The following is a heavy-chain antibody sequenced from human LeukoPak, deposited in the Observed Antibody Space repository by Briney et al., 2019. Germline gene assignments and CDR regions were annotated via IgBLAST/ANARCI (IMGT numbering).Heavy chain of an antibody. CDR3: ARVSSVRLERRSAFDI. CDR1: GYTFTSYG. D-gene: IGHD1-1*01. CDR2: ISAYNGNT. J-gene: IGHJ3*02. V-gene: IGHV1-18*01. Sequence: GASVKVSCKASGYTFTSYGISWVRQAPGQGLEWMGWISAYNGNTNYAQKLQGRVTMTTDTSTSTAYMELRSLRSDDTAVYYCARVSSVRLERRSAFDIWGQGAMVTVSS.